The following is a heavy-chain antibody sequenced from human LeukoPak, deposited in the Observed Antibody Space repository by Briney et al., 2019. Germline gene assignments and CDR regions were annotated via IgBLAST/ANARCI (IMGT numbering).Heavy chain of an antibody. V-gene: IGHV3-21*01. D-gene: IGHD3-10*01. CDR2: ISSSSSYI. J-gene: IGHJ4*02. CDR1: GFTFSSYS. Sequence: GGSLRLSCAASGFTFSSYSMNWVRQAPGKGLEWVSSISSSSSYIYYADSVKGRFTISRDNAKNSLYLQMNSLRAEDTAVYYCARDLGRFGDRIFDYWGQGTLVTVSS. CDR3: ARDLGRFGDRIFDY.